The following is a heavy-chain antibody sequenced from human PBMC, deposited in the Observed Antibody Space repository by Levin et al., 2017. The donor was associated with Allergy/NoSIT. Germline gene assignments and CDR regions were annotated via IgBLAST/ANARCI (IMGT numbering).Heavy chain of an antibody. CDR2: IVFDGNDQ. Sequence: GGSLRLSCAASGFQFSLYGMHWVRQAPGKGLEWVALIVFDGNDQYYADSVKGRFTISRDTSKNTLYLQMSSLRATDTAIYYCAKRGYCSGNTCQSHDAIDVWGQGTLVIVSS. CDR3: AKRGYCSGNTCQSHDAIDV. J-gene: IGHJ3*01. V-gene: IGHV3-30*18. D-gene: IGHD2-15*01. CDR1: GFQFSLYG.